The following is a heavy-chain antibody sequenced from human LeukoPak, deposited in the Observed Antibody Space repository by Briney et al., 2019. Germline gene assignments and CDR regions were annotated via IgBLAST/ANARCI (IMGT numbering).Heavy chain of an antibody. Sequence: SETLSLTCTVSGGSISSSSYYWGWIRQPPGKGLEWIGSIYYSGSTYYNPSLKSRVTISVDTSKNQFSLKLSSVTAADTAVYYCAREYSSAVHFFDYWGQGTLVTVSS. J-gene: IGHJ4*02. D-gene: IGHD6-19*01. CDR3: AREYSSAVHFFDY. CDR1: GGSISSSSYY. CDR2: IYYSGST. V-gene: IGHV4-39*07.